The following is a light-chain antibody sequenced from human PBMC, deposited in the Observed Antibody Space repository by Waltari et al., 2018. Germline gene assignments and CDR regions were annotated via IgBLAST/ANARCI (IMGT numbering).Light chain of an antibody. CDR1: NSNVGSYNL. CDR2: EDN. Sequence: QSALTQPASVSGSPGQSITISCTGFNSNVGSYNLVSWYQKHPGKAPKLLIYEDNRRPSGVSKRFSGSKSDNTASLTLSGLQAEDEADYYCCSNVGSSVFFGGGTKLTVL. J-gene: IGLJ2*01. V-gene: IGLV2-23*02. CDR3: CSNVGSSVF.